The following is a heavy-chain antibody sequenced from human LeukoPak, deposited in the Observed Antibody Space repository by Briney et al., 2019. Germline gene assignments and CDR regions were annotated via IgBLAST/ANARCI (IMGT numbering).Heavy chain of an antibody. CDR2: ISSSSSYI. J-gene: IGHJ4*02. V-gene: IGHV3-21*01. CDR1: GFTLSGYS. Sequence: GGSLRFSCEASGFTLSGYSINWVRQAPGKGLEWVSSISSSSSYIHYTDSVKGRFTISRDNTKKSLYLQMNSLRAEDTAVYYCARDRYDRSGYYDYWGQGTLVTVSS. D-gene: IGHD3-22*01. CDR3: ARDRYDRSGYYDY.